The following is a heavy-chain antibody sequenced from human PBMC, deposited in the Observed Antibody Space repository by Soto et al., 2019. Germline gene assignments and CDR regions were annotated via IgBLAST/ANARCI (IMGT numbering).Heavy chain of an antibody. CDR1: GGTFSSYA. CDR2: IIPIFGTA. J-gene: IGHJ6*02. D-gene: IGHD3-10*01. Sequence: SVKVSCKASGGTFSSYAISWVRQAPGQGLEWMGGIIPIFGTANYAQKFQGRVTITADKSTSTAYMELSSLRSEDTAVYYCAGYYYGSGSPAYYYYGMDVWGQGTTVTVSS. CDR3: AGYYYGSGSPAYYYYGMDV. V-gene: IGHV1-69*06.